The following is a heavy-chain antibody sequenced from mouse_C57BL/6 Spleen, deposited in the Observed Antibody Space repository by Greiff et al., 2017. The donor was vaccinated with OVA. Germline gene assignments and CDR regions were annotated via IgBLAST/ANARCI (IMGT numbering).Heavy chain of an antibody. CDR3: ASPIYYDYDGGFAY. V-gene: IGHV3-6*01. CDR1: GYSITSGYY. J-gene: IGHJ3*01. D-gene: IGHD2-4*01. CDR2: ISYDGSN. Sequence: EVQRVESGPGLVKPSQSLSLTCSVTGYSITSGYYWNWIRQFPGNKLEWMGYISYDGSNNYNPSLKNRISITRDTSKNQFFLKLNSVTTEDTATYYCASPIYYDYDGGFAYWGQGTLVTVSA.